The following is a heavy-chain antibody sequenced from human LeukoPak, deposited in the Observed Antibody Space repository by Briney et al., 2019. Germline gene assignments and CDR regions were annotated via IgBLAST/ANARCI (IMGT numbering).Heavy chain of an antibody. CDR2: IGSSSTTI. V-gene: IGHV3-48*04. D-gene: IGHD6-13*01. CDR3: AKGYIIAGRQWYLDL. CDR1: GFTFSSYS. Sequence: GGSLRLSCAASGFTFSSYSMNWVRQAPGKGLEWVSYIGSSSTTIYYADSVKGRFTISRDNAKNSLYLQMNSLRAEDTAVYYCAKGYIIAGRQWYLDLWGRGTLVGVSS. J-gene: IGHJ2*01.